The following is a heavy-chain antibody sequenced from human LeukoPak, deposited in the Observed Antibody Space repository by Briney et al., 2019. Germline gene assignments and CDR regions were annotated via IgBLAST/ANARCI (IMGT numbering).Heavy chain of an antibody. CDR2: IYDNGST. Sequence: SETLALTCTVSGGSISTYYWSWIRQPPGKGLEWIGYIYDNGSTNYNPSLKSRVTISVDASKNQFSLKLSSVTAADTAVYYCAREVKGFPSRYTSGWEIHYYYYYMDVWGKGTTVTVSS. CDR1: GGSISTYY. J-gene: IGHJ6*03. V-gene: IGHV4-59*01. CDR3: AREVKGFPSRYTSGWEIHYYYYYMDV. D-gene: IGHD6-19*01.